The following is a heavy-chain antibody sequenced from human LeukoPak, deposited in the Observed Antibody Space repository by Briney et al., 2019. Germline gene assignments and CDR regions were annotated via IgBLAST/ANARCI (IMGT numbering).Heavy chain of an antibody. CDR3: ARDVSTPGLYYYYYGMDV. CDR1: GYTFTSYG. J-gene: IGHJ6*02. CDR2: ISAYNGNT. V-gene: IGHV1-18*01. Sequence: ASVKVSCKASGYTFTSYGISWVRQAPGQGLEWMGWISAYNGNTNYAQKLQGRVTMTTDTSTSTAYMELRSLRSDDTAVYYCARDVSTPGLYYYYYGMDVWGQGPRSPSP. D-gene: IGHD2-2*01.